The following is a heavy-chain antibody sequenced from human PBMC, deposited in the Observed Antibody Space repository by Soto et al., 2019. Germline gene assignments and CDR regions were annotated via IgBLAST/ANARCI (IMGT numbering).Heavy chain of an antibody. J-gene: IGHJ4*02. CDR1: GFTFSSYS. CDR3: ARDGGVGTPYYFDY. CDR2: ISSSGSLL. V-gene: IGHV3-21*01. Sequence: EVQLVESGGGLVKPGGSLRLSCAASGFTFSSYSINWVRQAPGRGLEWVSSISSSGSLLYYADSVKGRFTISRDNAKKSLHLQMNSLRAEDTGVYYCARDGGVGTPYYFDYWGQGTLVTVSS. D-gene: IGHD3-3*01.